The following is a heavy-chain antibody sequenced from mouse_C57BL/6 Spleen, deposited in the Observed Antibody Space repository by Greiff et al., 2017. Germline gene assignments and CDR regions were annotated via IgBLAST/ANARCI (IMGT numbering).Heavy chain of an antibody. Sequence: QVQLQQPGAELVKPGASVKLSCKASGYTFTSYWMHWVKQRPGRGLAWIGRIDPNSGGTKYNEKFKGKATLTADKSSSTAYMELRSLTSEDSAVYFCATYGSSYNDYWGQGTTLTVSS. CDR3: ATYGSSYNDY. D-gene: IGHD1-1*01. CDR1: GYTFTSYW. V-gene: IGHV1-62-3*01. CDR2: IDPNSGGT. J-gene: IGHJ2*01.